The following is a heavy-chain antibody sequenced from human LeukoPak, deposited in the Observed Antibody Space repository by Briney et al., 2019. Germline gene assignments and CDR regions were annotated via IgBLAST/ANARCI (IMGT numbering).Heavy chain of an antibody. Sequence: GGSLRLSCAASGFTFSSYSMNWVRQAPGKGLEWVSSISSSSYIYYADSVKGRFTISRDNAKNSLYLQMNSLRAEDTAVYYCARDPYYYDSSGYYRYWGQGTLVTVSS. CDR2: ISSSSYI. V-gene: IGHV3-21*01. J-gene: IGHJ4*02. CDR3: ARDPYYYDSSGYYRY. D-gene: IGHD3-22*01. CDR1: GFTFSSYS.